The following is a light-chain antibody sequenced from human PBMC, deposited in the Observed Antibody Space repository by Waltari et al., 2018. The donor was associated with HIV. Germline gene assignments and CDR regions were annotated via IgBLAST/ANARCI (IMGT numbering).Light chain of an antibody. J-gene: IGKJ4*01. Sequence: DIVMTQSLDSLAVSLGERATINCKSSRSLLCTPNKKNYLSWFQHKPGQPPRLLIYWASTRQSGVPDRFSGSGSGTDFTLTISSLQAEDVAVYYCQQYYTSPLTFGGGTKVEIK. CDR2: WAS. CDR1: RSLLCTPNKKNY. V-gene: IGKV4-1*01. CDR3: QQYYTSPLT.